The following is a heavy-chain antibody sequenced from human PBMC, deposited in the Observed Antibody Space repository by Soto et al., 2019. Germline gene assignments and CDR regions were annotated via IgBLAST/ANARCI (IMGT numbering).Heavy chain of an antibody. J-gene: IGHJ4*02. CDR2: MNPNSGDT. CDR3: ARVVGNWNDYDLDS. Sequence: QVQLVQSGAEVKKPGASVKVSCKASGYTFSDHDINWVRQASGQGPEWLGWMNPNSGDTGYAQNFQGRVTITTDTSKKTAYMELSSLRSEDTAVYYCARVVGNWNDYDLDSWGKGTLVTVSS. V-gene: IGHV1-8*01. CDR1: GYTFSDHD. D-gene: IGHD1-1*01.